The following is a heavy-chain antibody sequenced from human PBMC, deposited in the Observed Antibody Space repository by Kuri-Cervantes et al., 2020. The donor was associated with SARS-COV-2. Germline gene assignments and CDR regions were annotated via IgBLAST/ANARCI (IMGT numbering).Heavy chain of an antibody. D-gene: IGHD2-2*02. Sequence: GESLKISCAASGFTFSTYAMSWVRQAPGKGLEWVSDISGSGGSTYYADSVKGRFTISRDNSKNTLYLQMNSLGAEDTAVYYCAKDGDIVVVPATISGGFDSWGQGTLVTVSS. CDR1: GFTFSTYA. V-gene: IGHV3-23*01. J-gene: IGHJ4*02. CDR3: AKDGDIVVVPATISGGFDS. CDR2: ISGSGGST.